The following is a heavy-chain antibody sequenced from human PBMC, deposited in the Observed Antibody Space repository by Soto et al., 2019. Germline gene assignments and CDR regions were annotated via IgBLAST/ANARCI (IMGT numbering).Heavy chain of an antibody. J-gene: IGHJ5*02. V-gene: IGHV4-39*01. D-gene: IGHD1-7*01. CDR2: MYYSGSA. CDR1: GGSISSSSYY. CDR3: ARSPTITGTIGWFDP. Sequence: SETLSLTCTVSGGSISSSSYYWGWIRQPPGKGLEWIGSMYYSGSAYYNPSLKSRVTISEDTSKIHFSLKLSSVTAADTAVYYCARSPTITGTIGWFDPWGQGTLVTVSS.